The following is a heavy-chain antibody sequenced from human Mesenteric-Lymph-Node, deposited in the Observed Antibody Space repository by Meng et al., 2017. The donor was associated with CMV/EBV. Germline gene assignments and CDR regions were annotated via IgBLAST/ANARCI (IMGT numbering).Heavy chain of an antibody. J-gene: IGHJ6*02. Sequence: GESLKISCAGSGFTFSDYVIHWVRQAPGTGLEWVAMISYDGGDKYYADSVKGRFTMSRDNSKNTLYLQMNSLRTEDTAVYSCTKDRWGRMTTETGMDVWGQGTTVTVS. V-gene: IGHV3-30*04. CDR3: TKDRWGRMTTETGMDV. CDR2: ISYDGGDK. D-gene: IGHD4-11*01. CDR1: GFTFSDYV.